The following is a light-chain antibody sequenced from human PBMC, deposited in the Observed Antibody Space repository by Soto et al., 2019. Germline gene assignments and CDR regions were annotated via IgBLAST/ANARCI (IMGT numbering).Light chain of an antibody. Sequence: QSVLTQPPSASGTPGQTVTISCSGSSSNIGTSSVHWYKHLPGTAPKPLIYTNDQRPSGVPDRVSGSKSGTSASLAISGLQSEDEADYYCSVWDDRLNGNVFGAGTKVNVL. CDR3: SVWDDRLNGNV. CDR2: TND. V-gene: IGLV1-44*01. CDR1: SSNIGTSS. J-gene: IGLJ1*01.